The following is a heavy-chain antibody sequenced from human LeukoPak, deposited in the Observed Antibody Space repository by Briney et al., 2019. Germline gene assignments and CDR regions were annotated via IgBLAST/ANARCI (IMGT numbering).Heavy chain of an antibody. V-gene: IGHV4-38-2*01. Sequence: PSETLSLTCAVSGYSISSGYYWGWIRQPPGKGLEWIGNVYHSGSTYYNPSLESRATISIDTSRNQFSLKLSSVTAADTAVYYCARRGVGVIVSNDAFAIWGRGTMVTVSS. CDR3: ARRGVGVIVSNDAFAI. J-gene: IGHJ3*02. CDR2: VYHSGST. CDR1: GYSISSGYY. D-gene: IGHD2-21*01.